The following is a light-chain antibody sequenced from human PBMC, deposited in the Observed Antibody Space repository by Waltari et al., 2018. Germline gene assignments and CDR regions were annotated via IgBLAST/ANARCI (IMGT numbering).Light chain of an antibody. CDR2: EDI. Sequence: SYELTQPPSVSVSPGQTARITCSGDALPKKYAYWYQQRSGQAPVLVIYEDIRRPSGLPERFSGSSSGTMATLTISGAQVDDEGDYYCYSTDNSGNERVFGGGTKLTVL. CDR3: YSTDNSGNERV. V-gene: IGLV3-10*01. J-gene: IGLJ3*02. CDR1: ALPKKY.